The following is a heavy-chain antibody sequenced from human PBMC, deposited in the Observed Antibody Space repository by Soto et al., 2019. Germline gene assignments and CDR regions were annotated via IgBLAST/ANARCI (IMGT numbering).Heavy chain of an antibody. D-gene: IGHD2-21*02. J-gene: IGHJ4*02. CDR2: IFNSGST. V-gene: IGHV4-4*09. Sequence: SETLSLTCTVSGAYLSTDYWSWIRQPPGKRPEWIGYIFNSGSTNQNPSLKSRVSISMDTSRNQFSLRLSSVTAADTAVYYCAGPYNCGSACYPAYSLDSWGQGTPVTVSS. CDR3: AGPYNCGSACYPAYSLDS. CDR1: GAYLSTDY.